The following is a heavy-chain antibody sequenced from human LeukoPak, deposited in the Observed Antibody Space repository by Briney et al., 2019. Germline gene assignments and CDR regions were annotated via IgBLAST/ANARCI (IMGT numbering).Heavy chain of an antibody. J-gene: IGHJ6*02. D-gene: IGHD3-10*01. CDR1: GFTFSSYG. V-gene: IGHV3-33*01. CDR2: IWYDGSNK. Sequence: GGSLRLSCAASGFTFSSYGMHWVRQAPGKGLEWVAVIWYDGSNKYYADSVKGRFTISRDNSKNTLYLQMNSLRAEDTAVYYCARERMGFGEGRNYYYYGMDVWGQGTTVTVCS. CDR3: ARERMGFGEGRNYYYYGMDV.